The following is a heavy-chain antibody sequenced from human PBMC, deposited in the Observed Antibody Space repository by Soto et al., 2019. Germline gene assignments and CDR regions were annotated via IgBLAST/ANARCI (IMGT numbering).Heavy chain of an antibody. CDR3: ARLPSRHLVDY. Sequence: SETLSLTCTVSGSSINSSGYYWGWIRQPPGKGLEWIGSMFYGVSTYYNPSLKSRVTVSVDTSKNQFSLNLRSVAAADTAVYYCARLPSRHLVDYWGQGTLVTVSS. CDR2: MFYGVST. V-gene: IGHV4-39*01. D-gene: IGHD3-3*02. CDR1: GSSINSSGYY. J-gene: IGHJ4*02.